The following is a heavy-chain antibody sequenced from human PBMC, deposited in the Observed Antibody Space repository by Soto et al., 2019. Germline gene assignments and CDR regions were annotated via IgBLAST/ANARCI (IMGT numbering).Heavy chain of an antibody. CDR1: GGSISSSSYY. Sequence: QLQLQESGPGLVKPSETLSLTCTVSGGSISSSSYYWGWIRQPPGKGLEWIGSIYYSGSTNYNPSLKSRVTISVDTSKYQFSLKLSSVTAADTAVYYCARHDAVGATWVFDYWGQGTLVTVSS. D-gene: IGHD1-26*01. J-gene: IGHJ4*02. CDR3: ARHDAVGATWVFDY. CDR2: IYYSGST. V-gene: IGHV4-39*01.